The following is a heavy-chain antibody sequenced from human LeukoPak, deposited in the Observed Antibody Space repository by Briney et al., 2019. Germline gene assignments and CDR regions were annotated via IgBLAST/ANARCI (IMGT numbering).Heavy chain of an antibody. Sequence: GGSLRLSCAAPGFTFSSYWMHWVRQAPGKGLVWVSRINSDGSSTSYADSVKGRFTISRDNAKNTLYLQMNSLRAEDTAVYYCASHISTLTFDPWGQGTLVTVSS. D-gene: IGHD2-21*01. CDR1: GFTFSSYW. CDR3: ASHISTLTFDP. J-gene: IGHJ5*02. V-gene: IGHV3-74*01. CDR2: INSDGSST.